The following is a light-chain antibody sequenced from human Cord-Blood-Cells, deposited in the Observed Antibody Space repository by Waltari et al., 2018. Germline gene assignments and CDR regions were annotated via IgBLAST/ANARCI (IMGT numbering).Light chain of an antibody. Sequence: QSALPQPASVSGSPGQSITISCTGTSRAVGDYHHVSSYQQHPGKAPKLMIYEDSTRPSGVSNRFSGSKSGNTASLTISGLQAEDEADYYCSSYTSSSTLYVFGTGTKVTVL. J-gene: IGLJ1*01. CDR2: EDS. V-gene: IGLV2-14*01. CDR3: SSYTSSSTLYV. CDR1: SRAVGDYHH.